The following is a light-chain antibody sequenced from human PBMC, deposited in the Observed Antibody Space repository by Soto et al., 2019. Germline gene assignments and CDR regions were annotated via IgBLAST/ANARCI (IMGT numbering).Light chain of an antibody. CDR3: SSYKVSTMV. J-gene: IGLJ3*02. CDR2: DVS. CDR1: SNDVGGYNY. Sequence: QSVLTQPASVSGSPGQSITISCTGTSNDVGGYNYVSWYQQHPGIAPKLIIYDVSTRPSGVSIRFSGSKSGNTASLTISGLQAEDEADYYCSSYKVSTMVFGGGTKLTVL. V-gene: IGLV2-14*01.